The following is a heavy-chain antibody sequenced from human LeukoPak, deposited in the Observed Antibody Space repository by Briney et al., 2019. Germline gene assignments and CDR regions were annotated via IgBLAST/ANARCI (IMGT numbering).Heavy chain of an antibody. CDR3: ARSRGRLVAAGREVISYYTRFVDY. Sequence: ASVKVSCKASGYTFTGYYMHWVRQAPGQGLEWMGWINPNSGGTNYAQKFQGRVTMTRDTSISTAYMELSRLRSDDTAVYYCARSRGRLVAAGREVISYYTRFVDYWGQGTLVTVSS. CDR1: GYTFTGYY. V-gene: IGHV1-2*02. D-gene: IGHD6-13*01. J-gene: IGHJ4*02. CDR2: INPNSGGT.